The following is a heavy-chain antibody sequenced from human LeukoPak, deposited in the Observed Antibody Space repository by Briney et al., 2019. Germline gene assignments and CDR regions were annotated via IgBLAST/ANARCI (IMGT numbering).Heavy chain of an antibody. Sequence: GGSPRLSCAASGFTFSSYNMNWVRQAPGKGLEWVSYISSSSSTIYQADSVKGRFTISRDNAKNSLYLQMNSLRAEDTAVHYCARDAISGGGHDYWGQGTLVTVSS. CDR3: ARDAISGGGHDY. CDR2: ISSSSSTI. J-gene: IGHJ4*02. CDR1: GFTFSSYN. V-gene: IGHV3-48*04. D-gene: IGHD3-10*01.